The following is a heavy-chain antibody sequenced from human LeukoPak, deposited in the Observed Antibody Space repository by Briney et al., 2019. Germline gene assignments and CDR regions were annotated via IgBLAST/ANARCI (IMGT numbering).Heavy chain of an antibody. CDR2: ISSSGSTT. D-gene: IGHD6-13*01. CDR1: GFTFSSYE. J-gene: IGHJ3*02. CDR3: AKVMPYSSSWYDAFDI. V-gene: IGHV3-48*03. Sequence: GGSLRLSCSASGFTFSSYEINWVRQAPGKGLEWVSYISSSGSTTYYADSVKGRFTISRDNSKNTLYLQMNSLRAEDTAVYYCAKVMPYSSSWYDAFDIWGQGTMVTVSS.